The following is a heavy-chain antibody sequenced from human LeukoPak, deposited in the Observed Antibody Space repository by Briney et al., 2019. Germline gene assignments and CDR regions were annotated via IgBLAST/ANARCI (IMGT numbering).Heavy chain of an antibody. J-gene: IGHJ4*02. D-gene: IGHD5-18*01. V-gene: IGHV3-66*01. CDR2: IYSGGST. CDR1: GGSFSGYY. Sequence: ETLSLTCAVYGGSFSGYYWSWVRQAPGKGLEWVSVIYSGGSTYYADSVKGRFTISRDNSKNTLYLQMNSLRAEDTAVYYCARDRDSYGFNDYWGQGTLVTVSS. CDR3: ARDRDSYGFNDY.